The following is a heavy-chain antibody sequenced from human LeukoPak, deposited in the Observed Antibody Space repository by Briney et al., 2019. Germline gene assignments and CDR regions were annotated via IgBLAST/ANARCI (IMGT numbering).Heavy chain of an antibody. CDR1: GYTFTSYG. CDR2: ISAYNGNT. D-gene: IGHD3-10*01. V-gene: IGHV1-18*01. J-gene: IGHJ3*02. Sequence: ASVKVSCKASGYTFTSYGISWVRQAPGQGLEWMGWISAYNGNTKNTQKFQGRVTMTTETSTTTAYMELRSLRSDDTAVYYCARGLTMDIWGQGTMVTVSS. CDR3: ARGLTMDI.